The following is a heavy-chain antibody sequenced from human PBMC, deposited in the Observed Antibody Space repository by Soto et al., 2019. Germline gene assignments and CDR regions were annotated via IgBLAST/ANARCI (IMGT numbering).Heavy chain of an antibody. CDR1: GFTFRNYA. CDR2: ISYDGGNK. J-gene: IGHJ6*02. CDR3: ARGDREDIAVVIGVRPGEDGVDV. V-gene: IGHV3-30-3*01. Sequence: QVQLVESGGGVVQPGRSLRLSCAASGFTFRNYAMHWVRQAPGKGLECVAVISYDGGNKFYRDYVKGRFTISRDNSKNTLYLQINSLRDEDTAVYYCARGDREDIAVVIGVRPGEDGVDVWGQRATVTVSS. D-gene: IGHD2-15*01.